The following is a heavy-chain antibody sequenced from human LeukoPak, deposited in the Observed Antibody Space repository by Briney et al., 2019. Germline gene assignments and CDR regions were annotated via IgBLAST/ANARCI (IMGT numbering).Heavy chain of an antibody. CDR3: ARGGSAWDNPFDY. J-gene: IGHJ4*02. CDR2: LNPTSGGT. D-gene: IGHD6-19*01. CDR1: GYTFTGYY. V-gene: IGHV1-2*02. Sequence: ASVRVSCKDPGYTFTGYYIHWVPQAPGQGREWMGWLNPTSGGTKYTQKFQGRVAMTRVTSISTAYMELSRLRADDTAVFYCARGGSAWDNPFDYWGQGTLVTVSS.